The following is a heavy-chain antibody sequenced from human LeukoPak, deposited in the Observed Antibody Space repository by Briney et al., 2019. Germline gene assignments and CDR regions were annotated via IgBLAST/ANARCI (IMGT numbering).Heavy chain of an antibody. V-gene: IGHV4-59*01. J-gene: IGHJ3*02. Sequence: PSETLSLTCTVSGGSISSYYWSWIRQPPGKGLEWIGYIYYSGSTNYNPSLKSRVTISVDTSKNQFSLKLRSVTAADTAVYYCARLIYYDSSGEPQDAFDIWGQGTMVTVSS. D-gene: IGHD3-22*01. CDR3: ARLIYYDSSGEPQDAFDI. CDR1: GGSISSYY. CDR2: IYYSGST.